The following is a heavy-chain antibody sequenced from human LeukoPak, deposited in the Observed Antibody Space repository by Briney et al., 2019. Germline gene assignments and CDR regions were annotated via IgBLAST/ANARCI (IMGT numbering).Heavy chain of an antibody. CDR2: ISTSSSYI. CDR1: GFIFSSYS. V-gene: IGHV3-21*01. Sequence: GGSLRLSCAASGFIFSSYSMNWVRQAPGKGLEWVSSISTSSSYIYYADSVKGRFTISRDNAKKSLYLQMNSLRAEDTAVYFCARVLGCTNGVCHDAFDIWGQGTVVTVSS. CDR3: ARVLGCTNGVCHDAFDI. J-gene: IGHJ3*02. D-gene: IGHD2-8*01.